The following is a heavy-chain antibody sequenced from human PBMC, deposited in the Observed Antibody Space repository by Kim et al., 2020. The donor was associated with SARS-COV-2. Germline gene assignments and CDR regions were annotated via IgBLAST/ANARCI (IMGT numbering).Heavy chain of an antibody. D-gene: IGHD2-2*01. V-gene: IGHV4-34*01. CDR2: INHSGST. Sequence: SETLSLTCAVYGGSFSGYYWSWIRQPPGKGLEWIGEINHSGSTNYNPSLKSRVTISVDTSKNQFSLKLSSVTAADTAVYYCARVRGYCSSTSCYPAWGQGTLVTVSS. CDR1: GGSFSGYY. J-gene: IGHJ5*02. CDR3: ARVRGYCSSTSCYPA.